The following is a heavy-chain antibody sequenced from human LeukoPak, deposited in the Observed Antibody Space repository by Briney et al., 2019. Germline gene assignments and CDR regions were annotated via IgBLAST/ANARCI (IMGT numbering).Heavy chain of an antibody. V-gene: IGHV3-7*01. CDR2: IKQDGSEK. CDR1: GFTFSSYW. CDR3: ARVGRWLQSHDAFDI. J-gene: IGHJ3*02. D-gene: IGHD5-24*01. Sequence: GGSLRLSCAASGFTFSSYWMSWVRQAPGKGLEWVANIKQDGSEKYYVDSVEGRFTISRDNAKNSLYLQMNSLRAEDTAVYYCARVGRWLQSHDAFDIWGQGTMVTVSS.